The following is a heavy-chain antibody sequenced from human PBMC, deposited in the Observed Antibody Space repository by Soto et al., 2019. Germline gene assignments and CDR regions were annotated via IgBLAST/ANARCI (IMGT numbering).Heavy chain of an antibody. D-gene: IGHD2-2*01. CDR2: ISGSGGST. V-gene: IGHV3-23*01. CDR3: AKDRANCSSTSCLYYFDY. J-gene: IGHJ4*02. Sequence: QAPGKGLEWVSAISGSGGSTYYADSVKGRFTISRDNSKNTLYLQMNSLRAEDTAVYYCAKDRANCSSTSCLYYFDYWGQGTLVTVSS.